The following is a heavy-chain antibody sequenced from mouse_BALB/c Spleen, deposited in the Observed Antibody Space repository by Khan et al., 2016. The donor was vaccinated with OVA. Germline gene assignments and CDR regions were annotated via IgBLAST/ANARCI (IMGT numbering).Heavy chain of an antibody. D-gene: IGHD2-1*01. Sequence: EVMLVESGGGLVKPGGSLKLSCAASGFTFSTFAMSWVRQTPETRLEWVATINSDGDYTYYPDNVTGRFTISRDNAKNTLYLQMNSLRSEDTAMYYCARSRYGNFAYWGQGTLVTVSA. CDR3: ARSRYGNFAY. CDR2: INSDGDYT. CDR1: GFTFSTFA. V-gene: IGHV5-9-1*01. J-gene: IGHJ3*01.